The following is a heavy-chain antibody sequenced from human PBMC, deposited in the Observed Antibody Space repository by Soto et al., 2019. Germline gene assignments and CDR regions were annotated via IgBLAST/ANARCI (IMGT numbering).Heavy chain of an antibody. CDR1: GYIFTMYR. CDR3: VRHGSVEYGDYTYVYGMDV. Sequence: GESLKISCKGSGYIFTMYRIGWVRQMPGKGLGWMGIIYPGDSETRYSPSFQGQVTISVDKSISTTYLQWGSLKASDTATYYCVRHGSVEYGDYTYVYGMDVWGQGTTVTVSS. J-gene: IGHJ6*02. CDR2: IYPGDSET. V-gene: IGHV5-51*01. D-gene: IGHD4-17*01.